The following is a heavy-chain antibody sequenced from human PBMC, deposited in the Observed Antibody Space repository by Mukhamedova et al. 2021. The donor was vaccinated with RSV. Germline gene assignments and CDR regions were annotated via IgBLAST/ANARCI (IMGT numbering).Heavy chain of an antibody. Sequence: QKFQGRVTITADKSTSTAYMELSSLRSEDTAVYYCARARYCSSTSCYDAFDIWGQGTMVTVSS. V-gene: IGHV1-69*04. CDR3: ARARYCSSTSCYDAFDI. J-gene: IGHJ3*02. D-gene: IGHD2-2*01.